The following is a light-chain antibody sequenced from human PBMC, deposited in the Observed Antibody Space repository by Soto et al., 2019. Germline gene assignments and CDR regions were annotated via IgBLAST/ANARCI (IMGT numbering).Light chain of an antibody. Sequence: DIVLTQSPGTLSFSPGERATLTCRASQRVSSSYLAWFQQKPGQAPSLLIYGASSRATGNPDRFCGSGSGTDFTLTISRLEPEDFAVYYCQQYGNAPFTFGPGTKVDIK. CDR1: QRVSSSY. CDR2: GAS. J-gene: IGKJ3*01. CDR3: QQYGNAPFT. V-gene: IGKV3-20*01.